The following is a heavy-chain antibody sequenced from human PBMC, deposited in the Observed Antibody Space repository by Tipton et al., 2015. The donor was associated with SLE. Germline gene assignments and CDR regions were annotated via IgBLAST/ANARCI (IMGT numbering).Heavy chain of an antibody. CDR1: GDSIRSSSDY. V-gene: IGHV4-39*01. D-gene: IGHD6-19*01. CDR3: ARHHGSGWLYGLDV. CDR2: INYIAGS. J-gene: IGHJ6*02. Sequence: TLSLTCSVSGDSIRSSSDYWGWIRQPPGKGLEWIGSINYIAGSYYNPSLKSRVTMSIDTSKNQFFLKLTSVTAADTAVYYCARHHGSGWLYGLDVWGQGTTVPVSS.